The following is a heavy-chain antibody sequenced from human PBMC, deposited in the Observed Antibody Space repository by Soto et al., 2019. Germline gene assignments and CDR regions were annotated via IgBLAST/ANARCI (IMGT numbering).Heavy chain of an antibody. CDR3: ARVKSTVDCSGGSCSQDYYYYGMDV. Sequence: GGSLRLSCAASGFTFSSYAMSWVRQAPGKGLEWVSAISGSGGSTYYADSVKGRFTISRDNSKNTLYLQMNSLRAEDTAVYYCARVKSTVDCSGGSCSQDYYYYGMDVWGQGTTVTVS. CDR1: GFTFSSYA. CDR2: ISGSGGST. D-gene: IGHD2-15*01. V-gene: IGHV3-23*01. J-gene: IGHJ6*02.